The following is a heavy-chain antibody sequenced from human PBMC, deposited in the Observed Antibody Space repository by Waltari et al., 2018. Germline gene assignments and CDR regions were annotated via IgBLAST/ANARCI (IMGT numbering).Heavy chain of an antibody. CDR3: ARGCTPFVLRYFDWTGNWFDP. J-gene: IGHJ5*02. V-gene: IGHV4-34*01. CDR2: INHSGST. CDR1: GGSFSGYY. Sequence: QVQLQQWGAGLLKPSETLSLTCAVYGGSFSGYYWSWIRQPPGKGLEWIGEINHSGSTNYNPSLKSRVTISVDTSKNQCSLKLSSVTAADTAVYYCARGCTPFVLRYFDWTGNWFDPWGQGTLVTVSS. D-gene: IGHD3-9*01.